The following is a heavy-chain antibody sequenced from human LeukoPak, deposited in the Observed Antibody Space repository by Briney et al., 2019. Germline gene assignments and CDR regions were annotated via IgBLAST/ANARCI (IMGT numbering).Heavy chain of an antibody. CDR1: GYSISSGYY. D-gene: IGHD6-6*01. J-gene: IGHJ5*02. CDR3: ARRIARPDNWFDP. V-gene: IGHV4-38-2*01. CDR2: IYHSGST. Sequence: SETLSLXCAVSGYSISSGYYWGWIRQPPGKGLDWIGSIYHSGSTYYNPSLKSRVTISVDTSKYQFSLKLSSVTAADTAVYYCARRIARPDNWFDPWGQGTLVTVSS.